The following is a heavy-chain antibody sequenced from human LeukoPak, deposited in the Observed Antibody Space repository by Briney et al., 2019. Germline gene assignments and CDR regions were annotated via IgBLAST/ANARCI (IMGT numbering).Heavy chain of an antibody. V-gene: IGHV3-30*18. J-gene: IGHJ4*02. CDR2: ISYDGSNK. Sequence: GRSLRLSCAASGFTFSSYGMHWVRQAPGKGLEWVAVISYDGSNKYYADSVKGRFTISRDNSKNTLYLQMNSLRAEDTAVYYCAKVSPYSIAVIDYWGQGTLVTVSS. D-gene: IGHD6-19*01. CDR3: AKVSPYSIAVIDY. CDR1: GFTFSSYG.